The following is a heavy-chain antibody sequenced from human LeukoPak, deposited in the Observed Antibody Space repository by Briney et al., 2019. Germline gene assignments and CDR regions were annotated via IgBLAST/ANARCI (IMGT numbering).Heavy chain of an antibody. V-gene: IGHV3-48*03. CDR2: ISSGDSVI. CDR1: GFTFSTYE. Sequence: GGSLRLSCAASGFTFSTYEMHWVRQAPGKGLEWISYISSGDSVIYYADSVKGRFTISRDNAKNSLYLQMDSLRVEDTAVYYCTSLGTWGQGTLVTVSS. CDR3: TSLGT. D-gene: IGHD3-16*01. J-gene: IGHJ4*02.